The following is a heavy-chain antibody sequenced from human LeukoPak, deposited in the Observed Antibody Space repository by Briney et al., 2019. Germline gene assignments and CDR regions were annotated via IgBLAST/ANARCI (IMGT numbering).Heavy chain of an antibody. CDR2: ISSSGGTP. D-gene: IGHD6-19*01. CDR3: AKAGIAVPATPEY. Sequence: GGSLRLSCAASGFTFSSYAMNWVRQAPGKGLEWVSVISSSGGTPYYSDSVKGRFIISRDNSKNTLYLQMNGLRAEDPAVYYCAKAGIAVPATPEYCGQGTQVTVSS. J-gene: IGHJ4*02. V-gene: IGHV3-23*01. CDR1: GFTFSSYA.